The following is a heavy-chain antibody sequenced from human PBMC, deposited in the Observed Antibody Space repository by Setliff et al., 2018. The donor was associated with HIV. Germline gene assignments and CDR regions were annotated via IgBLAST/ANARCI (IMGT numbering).Heavy chain of an antibody. CDR2: INTGNGNT. D-gene: IGHD3-16*02. CDR3: ARDRVPKRGHSYREPDFDP. V-gene: IGHV1-3*04. J-gene: IGHJ5*02. CDR1: GYSFTSHS. Sequence: EASVKVSCKASGYSFTSHSMHWVRQAPGQRLEWMGWINTGNGNTKYSQKFQDRVTITRDTSANTGYLEVTGLRFEDTAVYYCARDRVPKRGHSYREPDFDPWGQGTLVTVSS.